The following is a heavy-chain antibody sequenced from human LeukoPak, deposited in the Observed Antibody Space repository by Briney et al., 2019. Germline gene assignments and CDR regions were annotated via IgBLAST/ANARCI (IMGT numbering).Heavy chain of an antibody. CDR3: ARDGYNRISDACDI. J-gene: IGHJ3*02. D-gene: IGHD5-24*01. CDR2: ISSSSSYI. CDR1: GFTFSSYS. Sequence: GGSLRLSCAASGFTFSSYSMNWVRQAPGKGLEWVSSISSSSSYIYYADSVKGRFTISRDNAKNSLYLQMNSLRAEDTAVYYCARDGYNRISDACDIWGQGTMVTVSS. V-gene: IGHV3-21*01.